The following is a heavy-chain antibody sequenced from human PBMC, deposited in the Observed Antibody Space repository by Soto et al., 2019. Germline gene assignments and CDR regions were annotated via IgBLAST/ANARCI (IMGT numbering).Heavy chain of an antibody. CDR3: PHSPWGAAPDY. Sequence: SGPTLVNPTQTLTLTCSVSGFSLSARGVGVGWIRQPPGKALEWLAIIYWNDDKLYSPSLKSRLTITKDTAENQVVLTMTNMDPVDTATYFCPHSPWGAAPDYWAQGTVVTVSS. CDR2: IYWNDDK. J-gene: IGHJ4*02. CDR1: GFSLSARGVG. D-gene: IGHD3-16*01. V-gene: IGHV2-5*01.